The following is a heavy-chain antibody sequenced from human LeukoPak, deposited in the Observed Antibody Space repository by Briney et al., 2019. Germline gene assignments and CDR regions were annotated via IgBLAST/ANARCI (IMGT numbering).Heavy chain of an antibody. CDR1: GFTFSSYA. CDR2: ISDSGGRT. Sequence: GGSLRLSCAASGFTFSSYAMSWVRQAPGEGLEWVSGISDSGGRTYNADSVKGRFTISRDNSKNTLYLQMNSLRVEDTAVYYCAKGTLRGSSNWYHHGMDVWGQGTTVTVSS. CDR3: AKGTLRGSSNWYHHGMDV. J-gene: IGHJ6*02. V-gene: IGHV3-23*01. D-gene: IGHD6-13*01.